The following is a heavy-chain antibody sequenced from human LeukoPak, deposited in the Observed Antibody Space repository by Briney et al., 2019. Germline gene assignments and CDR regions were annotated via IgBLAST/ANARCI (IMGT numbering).Heavy chain of an antibody. Sequence: SETLSLTCTVSGGSVSSGSYYWSWIRQPPGKGLEWIGYIYYSGSTNYNPSLKSRVTISVDTSKSQFSLKLSSVTAADTAVYHCARHRGYSSGWDDAFDIWGQGTMVTVSS. CDR3: ARHRGYSSGWDDAFDI. D-gene: IGHD6-19*01. CDR1: GGSVSSGSYY. J-gene: IGHJ3*02. V-gene: IGHV4-61*01. CDR2: IYYSGST.